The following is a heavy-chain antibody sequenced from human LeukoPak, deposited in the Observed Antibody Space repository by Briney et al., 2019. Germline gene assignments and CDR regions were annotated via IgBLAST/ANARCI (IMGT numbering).Heavy chain of an antibody. Sequence: PGGSLRLSCAASGFTFSNFWLHWVRQAPGKGLEWVSRITSDGSNINYAYSVQGRFTISRENAKNTLYLQMNSLRAEDTAVYYCARGGHSSFDYWGQGALVTVSS. CDR1: GFTFSNFW. J-gene: IGHJ4*02. D-gene: IGHD3-16*01. CDR2: ITSDGSNI. V-gene: IGHV3-74*01. CDR3: ARGGHSSFDY.